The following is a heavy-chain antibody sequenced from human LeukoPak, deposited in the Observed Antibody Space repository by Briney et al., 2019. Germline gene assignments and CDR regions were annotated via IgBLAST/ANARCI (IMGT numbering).Heavy chain of an antibody. CDR3: ARDRSKYYGMDV. J-gene: IGHJ6*02. V-gene: IGHV4-59*01. Sequence: SETLPLTCTVSGGSISSYYWSWIRQPPGKGLEWIGYIYYSGSTNYNPSLKSRVTISVDTSKNQFSLKLSSVTAADTAVYYCARDRSKYYGMDVWGQGTTVTVSS. CDR2: IYYSGST. CDR1: GGSISSYY.